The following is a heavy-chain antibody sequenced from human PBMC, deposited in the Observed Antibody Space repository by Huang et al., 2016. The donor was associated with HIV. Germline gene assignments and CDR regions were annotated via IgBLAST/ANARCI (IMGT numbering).Heavy chain of an antibody. CDR3: ARGSHPRYLEWLPPFDY. Sequence: QVHLVESGGGVVQPGRSLRLSCVASGFTFDSYGMHWVRQAPGKGLEWVSVISCDGYNESYADPVRGRFIISRDNAKNTLYLQMNSLGAEDTAVYFCARGSHPRYLEWLPPFDYWGQGTLVTVSS. CDR1: GFTFDSYG. CDR2: ISCDGYNE. V-gene: IGHV3-30*03. J-gene: IGHJ4*02. D-gene: IGHD3-3*01.